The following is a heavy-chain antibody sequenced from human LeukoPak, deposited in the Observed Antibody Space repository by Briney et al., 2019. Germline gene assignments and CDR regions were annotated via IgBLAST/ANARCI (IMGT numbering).Heavy chain of an antibody. D-gene: IGHD3-10*01. CDR2: IKQGGSEK. CDR1: GFTFSSYA. V-gene: IGHV3-7*01. CDR3: ARDKGGMVPFDY. J-gene: IGHJ4*02. Sequence: GGSLRLSCAASGFTFSSYAMSWVRQAPGKGLEWVANIKQGGSEKNYVDSVKGRFTIARDDAKNSLYLQMNSLRAEDTAVYFCARDKGGMVPFDYWGQGTLVTVSS.